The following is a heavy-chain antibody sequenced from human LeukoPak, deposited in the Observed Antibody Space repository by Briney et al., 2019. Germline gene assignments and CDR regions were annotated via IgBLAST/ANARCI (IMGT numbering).Heavy chain of an antibody. Sequence: GGSLRLSCAASGFTFSSYAMSWVRQAPGKGLEWVSGISGRGGSTYYADSVKGRFTISRDNSKNTLYLQMNSLRAEDAAVYYCVKVPNDYGDYYFDYWGQGTLVTSSS. CDR1: GFTFSSYA. D-gene: IGHD4-17*01. J-gene: IGHJ4*02. V-gene: IGHV3-23*01. CDR2: ISGRGGST. CDR3: VKVPNDYGDYYFDY.